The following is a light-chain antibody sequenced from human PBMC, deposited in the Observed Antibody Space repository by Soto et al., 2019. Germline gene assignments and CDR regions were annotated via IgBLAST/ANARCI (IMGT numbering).Light chain of an antibody. J-gene: IGLJ2*01. Sequence: QSVLTQPPSAFGSPGQSVTIACTGTSSDVGGYKYVSWYQQHPGKAPKLMIYEVNKRPSGVPDRFSGSKSGHTASLTVSGLQADDEADYFCSSYAGRNIVLFGGGTKLTVL. CDR3: SSYAGRNIVL. CDR2: EVN. V-gene: IGLV2-8*01. CDR1: SSDVGGYKY.